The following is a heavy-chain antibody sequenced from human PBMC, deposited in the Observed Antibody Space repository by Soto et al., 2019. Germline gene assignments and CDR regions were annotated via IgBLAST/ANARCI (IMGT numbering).Heavy chain of an antibody. CDR3: TTAHYYDILTGYPFDY. Sequence: EVQLVESGGGLVQPGRSLRLSCTASGFTFGDYAMSWFRQAPGKGLEWVGFIRSKAYGGTTEYAASVKGRFTISRDDSKSIAYLQMNSLKTEDTAVYYCTTAHYYDILTGYPFDYWGQGTLVTVSS. J-gene: IGHJ4*02. D-gene: IGHD3-9*01. CDR2: IRSKAYGGTT. V-gene: IGHV3-49*03. CDR1: GFTFGDYA.